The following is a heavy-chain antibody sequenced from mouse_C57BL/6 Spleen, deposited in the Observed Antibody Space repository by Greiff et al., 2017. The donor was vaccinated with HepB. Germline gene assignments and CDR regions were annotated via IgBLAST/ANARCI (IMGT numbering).Heavy chain of an antibody. CDR1: GYTFTSYW. CDR2: TNPTNGRT. J-gene: IGHJ2*01. CDR3: ARIKKIVATYFDY. V-gene: IGHV1S81*02. Sequence: VQLQQSGAELVKAGASVKMSCKASGYTFTSYWMHWVKQRLGQGLEWFAETNPTNGRTYYNEKYKRKATQTVDKSPSTAYMVLSGPTFEDSAVYYCARIKKIVATYFDYWGQGTTLTVSS. D-gene: IGHD1-1*01.